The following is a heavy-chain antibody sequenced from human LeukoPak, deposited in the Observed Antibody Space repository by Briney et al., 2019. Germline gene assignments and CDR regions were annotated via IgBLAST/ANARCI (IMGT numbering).Heavy chain of an antibody. CDR1: GFTFSSYE. Sequence: GSLRLSCAASGFTFSSYEMNWVRQAPGKGLEWIGEINHSGSTNYNPSLKSRVTISGDTSKNQFSLKLSSVTAADTAVYYCARDQRSGYTGYDYYYYYMDVWGKGTTVTVSS. CDR2: INHSGST. D-gene: IGHD5-12*01. J-gene: IGHJ6*03. CDR3: ARDQRSGYTGYDYYYYYMDV. V-gene: IGHV4-34*01.